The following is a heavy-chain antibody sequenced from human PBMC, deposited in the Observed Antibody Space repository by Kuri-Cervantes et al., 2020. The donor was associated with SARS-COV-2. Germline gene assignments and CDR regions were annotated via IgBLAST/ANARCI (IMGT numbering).Heavy chain of an antibody. CDR3: ARDLAYDSSGYAFDY. D-gene: IGHD3-22*01. J-gene: IGHJ4*02. Sequence: GGSLRLSCAASGFTFSSYAMSWVRQAPGKGLEWVSVIYSGGSSTYYADSVKGRFTISRDNSKNTLYLQMNSLRAEDTAVYYCARDLAYDSSGYAFDYWGQGTLVTVSS. CDR2: IYSGGSST. CDR1: GFTFSSYA. V-gene: IGHV3-23*03.